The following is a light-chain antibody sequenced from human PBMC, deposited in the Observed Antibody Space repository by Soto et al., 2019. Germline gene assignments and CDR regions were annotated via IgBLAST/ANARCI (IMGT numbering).Light chain of an antibody. V-gene: IGKV1-5*03. Sequence: DIQMTHSPSTLSGSVGDRVTITCRASQTISSWLAWYQQKPGKAPKLLIYKASTLKSGVPSRFSGSGSGREFTLTISSLQPDDFAIHYCQHYNSYSEAFGQGNKVDIX. CDR1: QTISSW. J-gene: IGKJ1*01. CDR3: QHYNSYSEA. CDR2: KAS.